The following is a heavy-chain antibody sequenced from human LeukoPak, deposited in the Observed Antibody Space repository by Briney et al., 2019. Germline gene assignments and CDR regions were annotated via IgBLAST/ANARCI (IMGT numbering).Heavy chain of an antibody. CDR3: VGVGGYDSSGFLDY. J-gene: IGHJ4*02. CDR1: GFTFSNDV. Sequence: GGSLRLSCAASGFTFSNDVMHWVRQAPGRGLEWVALISYDGSDKHYADSVKGRFTVSRDNSKNTLYLQMNSLSRDDTAVYYCVGVGGYDSSGFLDYWGQGTLVTVSS. D-gene: IGHD3-22*01. CDR2: ISYDGSDK. V-gene: IGHV3-30*03.